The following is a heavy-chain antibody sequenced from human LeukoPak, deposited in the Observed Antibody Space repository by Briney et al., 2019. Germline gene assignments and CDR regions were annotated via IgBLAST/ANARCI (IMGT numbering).Heavy chain of an antibody. CDR3: ARDSGSYGRKIDY. V-gene: IGHV3-48*01. Sequence: GGSLRLSCAASGFTFSSYSMKWVRQAPGKGLEWVSYISSTSNTIYYADSVKGRFTISRDNAKNSLYLQMNSLRAEDTAVYYCARDSGSYGRKIDYWSQRTLVTVSS. CDR1: GFTFSSYS. D-gene: IGHD5-18*01. CDR2: ISSTSNTI. J-gene: IGHJ4*02.